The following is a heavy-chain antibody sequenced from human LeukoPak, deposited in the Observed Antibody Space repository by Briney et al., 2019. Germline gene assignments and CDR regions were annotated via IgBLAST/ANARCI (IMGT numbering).Heavy chain of an antibody. V-gene: IGHV4-59*01. CDR3: ASTDTPMITIH. CDR2: IYYSGST. J-gene: IGHJ4*02. Sequence: PSETLSLTCTVSGGSISSYYWSWIRQPPGKGLEWIGYIYYSGSTNYNPSLKCRVTISVDTSKNQFSLKLNSVTAADTAVYYCASTDTPMITIHWGQGTLVTVSS. D-gene: IGHD5-18*01. CDR1: GGSISSYY.